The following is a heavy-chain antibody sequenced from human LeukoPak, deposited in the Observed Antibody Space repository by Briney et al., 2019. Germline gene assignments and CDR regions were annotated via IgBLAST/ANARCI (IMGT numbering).Heavy chain of an antibody. J-gene: IGHJ4*02. CDR3: ARDYGGYYDSSGPLGI. CDR1: GGSISSYY. V-gene: IGHV4-59*01. CDR2: IYYSGST. Sequence: PSETLSLTCTVSGGSISSYYWSWIRQPPGKGLEWIGYIYYSGSTNYNPSLRSRFTISVDSSKHQFSLKLNSVTAAAPAVYYCARDYGGYYDSSGPLGIWGQGTLVTVSS. D-gene: IGHD3-22*01.